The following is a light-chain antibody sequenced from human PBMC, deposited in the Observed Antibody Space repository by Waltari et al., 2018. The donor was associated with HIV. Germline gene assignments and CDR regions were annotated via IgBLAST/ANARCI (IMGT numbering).Light chain of an antibody. CDR1: SSKLGAGFD. CDR3: QSFDSGLTAVV. CDR2: DNN. V-gene: IGLV1-40*01. J-gene: IGLJ2*01. Sequence: QSVLTQPPSVSGAPGQRVSISCTGSSSKLGAGFDANWYQQLPGAAPRLLIYDNNNRPSGVPGRFSGSRSGTSASLAITGLQADDEADYYCQSFDSGLTAVVFGGGTKLTVL.